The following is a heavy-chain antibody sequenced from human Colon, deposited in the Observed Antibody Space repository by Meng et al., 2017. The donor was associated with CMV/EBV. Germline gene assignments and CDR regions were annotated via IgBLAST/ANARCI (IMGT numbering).Heavy chain of an antibody. J-gene: IGHJ4*02. CDR3: ARGQFLHYFDD. V-gene: IGHV3-23*01. Sequence: GGSLRLSWVVSGVTFSDSVMSWVRQAPGKGLEWVAAISSRGDKRDYADSVKGRFTISRDNFRNTVILQMSSMKVEDTAVYYCARGQFLHYFDDWGRGTLVTVSS. CDR1: GVTFSDSV. D-gene: IGHD2/OR15-2a*01. CDR2: ISSRGDKR.